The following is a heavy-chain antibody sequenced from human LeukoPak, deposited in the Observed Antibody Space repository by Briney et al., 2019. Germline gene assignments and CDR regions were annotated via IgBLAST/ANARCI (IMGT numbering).Heavy chain of an antibody. CDR3: ARECPTGTMEI. CDR2: IYYSGST. V-gene: IGHV4-59*12. J-gene: IGHJ4*02. CDR1: GGSISSYY. D-gene: IGHD1-7*01. Sequence: PSETLSLTCTVSGGSISSYYWNWIRQPPGKGLEWIGYIYYSGSTNYNPSLKSRVTISVDTSKNQFSLKLSSVTAADTAVYYCARECPTGTMEIWGQGTLVTVSS.